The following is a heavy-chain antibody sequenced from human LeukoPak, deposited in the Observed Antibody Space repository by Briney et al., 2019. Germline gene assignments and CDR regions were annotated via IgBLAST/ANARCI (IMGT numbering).Heavy chain of an antibody. V-gene: IGHV3-53*01. J-gene: IGHJ3*02. CDR3: ASPGAGYYYDSSGYGQDAFDI. CDR1: GFTVSSNY. CDR2: IYSGGST. Sequence: GGSLRLSCAASGFTVSSNYMSWVRQAPGKGLEWVSVIYSGGSTYYADSVKGRFTISRDNSKNTLYLQMNSLRAEDTAVYYCASPGAGYYYDSSGYGQDAFDIWGQGTLVTVSS. D-gene: IGHD3-22*01.